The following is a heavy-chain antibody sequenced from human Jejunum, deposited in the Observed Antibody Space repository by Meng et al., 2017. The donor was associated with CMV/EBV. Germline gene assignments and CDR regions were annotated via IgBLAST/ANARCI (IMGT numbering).Heavy chain of an antibody. CDR1: GGTFRNYI. CDR2: ISCYNGDT. CDR3: ARDPSNTSGRYAYFDY. Sequence: QVQLVQSGAEVEEAGSSVKVSCKASGGTFRNYIISWVRQAPGQGLEWMGWISCYNGDTNYAQKLQGRVTMTTDTSTNTAYMDLRGLRSDDTAVYYCARDPSNTSGRYAYFDYWGQGTLVTVSS. J-gene: IGHJ4*02. D-gene: IGHD6-19*01. V-gene: IGHV1-18*04.